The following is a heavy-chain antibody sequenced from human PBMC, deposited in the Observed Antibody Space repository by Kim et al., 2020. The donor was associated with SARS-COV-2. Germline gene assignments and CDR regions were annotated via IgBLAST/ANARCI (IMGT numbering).Heavy chain of an antibody. Sequence: ASVKVSCKASGYTFTSYDINWVRQATGQGLEWMGWMNPNSGNTGYAQKFQGRVTMTRNTSISTAYMELSSLRSEDTAVYYCARGSVLWFGEHYGMDVWGQGTTVTVSS. D-gene: IGHD3-10*01. CDR3: ARGSVLWFGEHYGMDV. CDR1: GYTFTSYD. J-gene: IGHJ6*02. CDR2: MNPNSGNT. V-gene: IGHV1-8*01.